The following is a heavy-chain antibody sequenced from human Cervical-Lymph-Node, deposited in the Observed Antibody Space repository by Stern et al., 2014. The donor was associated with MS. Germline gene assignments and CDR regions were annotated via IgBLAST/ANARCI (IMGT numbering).Heavy chain of an antibody. V-gene: IGHV4-39*01. J-gene: IGHJ3*02. CDR3: ARKYFDAFDI. Sequence: VQLQESGPGLVTPSETLSLTCSVSGDSISSSGFYWGWIRQTPGKGLEWIGGLYFSGPTYYSPSLKGRVTISADTSKNQFSLKLSSVTAADTAVYYCARKYFDAFDIWGQGTLVTVSS. D-gene: IGHD3-10*01. CDR1: GDSISSSGFY. CDR2: LYFSGPT.